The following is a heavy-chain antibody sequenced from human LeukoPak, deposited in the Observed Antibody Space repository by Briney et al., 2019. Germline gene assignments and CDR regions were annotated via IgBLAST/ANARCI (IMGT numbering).Heavy chain of an antibody. CDR3: ARDLGGYSYGPYFDY. V-gene: IGHV1-46*03. CDR1: GYTFTSYY. CDR2: INPSGGST. D-gene: IGHD5-18*01. J-gene: IGHJ4*02. Sequence: GASVKVSCKASGYTFTSYYMHWVRQAPGQGLEWMVIINPSGGSTSYAQKFQGRVTMTRDTSTSTVYMELSSLRSEDPAVYYCARDLGGYSYGPYFDYWGQGTLVTVSS.